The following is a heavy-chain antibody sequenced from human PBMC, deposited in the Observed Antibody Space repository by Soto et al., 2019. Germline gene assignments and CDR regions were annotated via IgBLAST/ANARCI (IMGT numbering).Heavy chain of an antibody. CDR3: ARGVAGRYYSDY. Sequence: EVQLVESGGGLVQPGGSLRLSCAASGFTFSSYWMHWVRQAPGKGLVWVSRINGDGSRTSYADSVKGRFAISRDNAKTTVYLQMDSLRAEDTDVYYCARGVAGRYYSDYWGQGTLVTVSS. CDR2: INGDGSRT. V-gene: IGHV3-74*01. D-gene: IGHD4-17*01. J-gene: IGHJ4*02. CDR1: GFTFSSYW.